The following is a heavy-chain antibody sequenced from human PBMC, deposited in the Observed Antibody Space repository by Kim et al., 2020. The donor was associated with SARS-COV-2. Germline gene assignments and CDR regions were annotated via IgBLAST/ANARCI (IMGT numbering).Heavy chain of an antibody. CDR2: FNSDGSGR. D-gene: IGHD1-7*01. J-gene: IGHJ6*02. Sequence: GGSLRLSCAASGFTLSSYAIHWVRQAPGKGLVWVSRFNSDGSGRTYADSVKGRFTISRDNAKNTVSLQMSSLRAEDTATYYCARGTYYGLDVWGQGTTVTVSS. CDR1: GFTLSSYA. V-gene: IGHV3-74*01. CDR3: ARGTYYGLDV.